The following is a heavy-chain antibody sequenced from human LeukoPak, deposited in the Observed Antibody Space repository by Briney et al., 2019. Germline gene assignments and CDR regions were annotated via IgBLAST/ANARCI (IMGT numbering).Heavy chain of an antibody. J-gene: IGHJ4*02. CDR3: AKDGGSYTSSFDY. D-gene: IGHD1-26*01. V-gene: IGHV3-23*01. CDR2: ISGSGGST. CDR1: GFTFSGYW. Sequence: PGGSLRLSCVPSGFTFSGYWMHWVRQGPEKGLELVSAISGSGGSTYYADSVKGRFTISRDNSKNTLYLQMNSLRAEDTAVYYCAKDGGSYTSSFDYWGQGTPVTVSS.